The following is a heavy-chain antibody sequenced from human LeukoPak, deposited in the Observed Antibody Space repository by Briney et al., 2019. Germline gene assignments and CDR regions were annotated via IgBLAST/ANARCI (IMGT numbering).Heavy chain of an antibody. J-gene: IGHJ2*01. CDR3: ARAPSGENYFPWYFDL. Sequence: GGSLRLSCAASGFTFSTSSLNWVRQAPGKGLEGVSSITRQSTYIYYADPMKGPITISRDGAKNSLYLQMNSLRADDTAVYYCARAPSGENYFPWYFDLWGRGTLVTVSS. CDR2: ITRQSTYI. D-gene: IGHD2/OR15-2a*01. CDR1: GFTFSTSS. V-gene: IGHV3-21*01.